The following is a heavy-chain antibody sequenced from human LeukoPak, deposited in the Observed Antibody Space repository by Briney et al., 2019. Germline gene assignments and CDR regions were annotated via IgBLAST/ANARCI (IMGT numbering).Heavy chain of an antibody. D-gene: IGHD1-26*01. CDR2: INPNSGGT. CDR3: ARDWGRRGIVGSFIDY. CDR1: GYTFTGYY. V-gene: IGHV1-2*02. Sequence: ASVKVSCKASGYTFTGYYMYWVRQAPGQGLEWMGWINPNSGGTNYAQKFQGRVTMTRDTSISTAYMELSRLRSDDTAVYYCARDWGRRGIVGSFIDYWGQEPWSPSPQ. J-gene: IGHJ4*01.